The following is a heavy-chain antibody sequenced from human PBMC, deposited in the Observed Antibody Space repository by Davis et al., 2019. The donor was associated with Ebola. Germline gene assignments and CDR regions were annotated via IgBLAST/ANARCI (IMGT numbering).Heavy chain of an antibody. CDR3: TNAGEAIFDF. V-gene: IGHV4-39*01. D-gene: IGHD2-21*01. CDR1: GGSISNYY. CDR2: IYYTGSA. Sequence: MPSETLSLTCTVSGGSISNYYWGWIRQTPGKGLEWIGSIYYTGSAYYNPSLRSRVTMSVATSRNQFSLRLRSVTATDTAVYYCTNAGEAIFDFWGRGTLVTVSS. J-gene: IGHJ4*02.